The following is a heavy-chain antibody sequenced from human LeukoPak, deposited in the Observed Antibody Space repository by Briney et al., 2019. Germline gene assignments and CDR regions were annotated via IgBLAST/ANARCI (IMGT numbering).Heavy chain of an antibody. J-gene: IGHJ4*02. CDR2: IYSGGST. D-gene: IGHD3-9*01. V-gene: IGHV3-53*01. CDR3: AGGGGGDLRYYDY. CDR1: GGSISSNY. Sequence: PSETLSLTCTVSGGSISSNYMSWVRQAPGKGLEWVSVIYSGGSTYYADSVKGRFTISRDNSKNPLYPQMNSLTAEDTAVYYCAGGGGGDLRYYDYWGQGTLVTVSS.